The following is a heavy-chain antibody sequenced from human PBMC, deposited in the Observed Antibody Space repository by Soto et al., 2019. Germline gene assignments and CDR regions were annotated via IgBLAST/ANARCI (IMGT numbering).Heavy chain of an antibody. D-gene: IGHD2-15*01. Sequence: GGSLRLSCAASGFTFSDYYMSWIRQAPGKGLEWVSYISSSGSTIYYADSVKGRFTISRDNSKNTLYLQMNSLRAEDTAVYYCAKDRCSGGSCYLYYYYYGMDVWGQGTTVTVSS. J-gene: IGHJ6*02. CDR3: AKDRCSGGSCYLYYYYYGMDV. CDR2: ISSSGSTI. V-gene: IGHV3-11*04. CDR1: GFTFSDYY.